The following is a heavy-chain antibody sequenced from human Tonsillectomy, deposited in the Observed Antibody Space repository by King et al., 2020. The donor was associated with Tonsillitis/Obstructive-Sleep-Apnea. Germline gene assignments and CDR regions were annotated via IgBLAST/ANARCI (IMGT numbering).Heavy chain of an antibody. Sequence: VQLVESGGGGVRPGGSLRLSCAASGFTFDDYGMRWVRQAPGKGLEWVSGLNWNVGSPGYADSVKGRFTISSDNAKNSLDLQMNSLRAEDTALYYCARVLVTVPYDYGDYYFDYWGQGTLVTVSS. V-gene: IGHV3-20*04. J-gene: IGHJ4*02. CDR1: GFTFDDYG. D-gene: IGHD4-17*01. CDR2: LNWNVGSP. CDR3: ARVLVTVPYDYGDYYFDY.